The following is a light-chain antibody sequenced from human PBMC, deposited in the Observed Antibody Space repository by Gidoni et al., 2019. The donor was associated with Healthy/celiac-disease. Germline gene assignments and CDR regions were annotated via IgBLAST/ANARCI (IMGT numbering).Light chain of an antibody. CDR2: GAS. V-gene: IGKV3-20*01. CDR3: QQYGSSPWT. J-gene: IGKJ1*01. Sequence: ELVLTQSPGTLSLSPGAIATLSCRASQSVSSSYLAWYQHKPGQAHRLLIYGASSRATGLPDSFSGSGSGSDFTLTISRLELEDFVVYYRQQYGSSPWTFGQGTKVEIK. CDR1: QSVSSSY.